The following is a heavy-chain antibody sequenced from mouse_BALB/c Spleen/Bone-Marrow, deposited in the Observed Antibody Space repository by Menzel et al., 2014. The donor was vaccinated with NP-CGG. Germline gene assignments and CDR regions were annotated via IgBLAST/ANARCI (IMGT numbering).Heavy chain of an antibody. CDR3: ANYRYGWYFDV. D-gene: IGHD2-14*01. CDR2: IDPANGNT. V-gene: IGHV14-3*02. J-gene: IGHJ1*01. Sequence: DVKLQESGAELVKPGASVKLSCTASGFNIKDIYMHWVKQRPEQGLEWIGRIDPANGNTKYDPKFQGKATITADTSSNTAYLQLSSLTSEDTAVYYCANYRYGWYFDVWGAGTTVTVSS. CDR1: GFNIKDIY.